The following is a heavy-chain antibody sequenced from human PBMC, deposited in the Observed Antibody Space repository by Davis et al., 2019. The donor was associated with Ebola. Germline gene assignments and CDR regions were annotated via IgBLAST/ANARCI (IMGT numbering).Heavy chain of an antibody. CDR3: ARGTNGYNPGGYFDS. CDR2: IFPGDSDT. Sequence: GGSLRLSCTASGYSFTTYWIVWVRQMPGKGLECMGIIFPGDSDTRYSPSFQGQVTISADKSISTAYLQRSSLKASDTGIYYCARGTNGYNPGGYFDSWGQGTLVTVSS. D-gene: IGHD5-24*01. V-gene: IGHV5-51*01. J-gene: IGHJ4*02. CDR1: GYSFTTYW.